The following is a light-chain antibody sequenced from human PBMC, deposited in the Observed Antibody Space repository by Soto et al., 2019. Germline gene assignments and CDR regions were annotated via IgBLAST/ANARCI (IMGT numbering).Light chain of an antibody. CDR1: QSISSY. V-gene: IGKV1-39*01. Sequence: DIQMTQSPSSLSASVGDRVTITCRASQSISSYLNWYQQKPGKAPKLLIYDASTLESGVPSRFSGSGSGTDFTLTISSLQPGDFATYYCQQSYSPPPITFGQGTRLEIK. CDR3: QQSYSPPPIT. J-gene: IGKJ5*01. CDR2: DAS.